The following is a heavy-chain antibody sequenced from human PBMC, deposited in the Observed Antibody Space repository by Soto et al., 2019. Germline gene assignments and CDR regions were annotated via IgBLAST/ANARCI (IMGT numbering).Heavy chain of an antibody. Sequence: SETLSLTCTVSGGSISSGDYYWIWIRQPPGKGLEWIGYIYYSGSTSYCPSLKSRVTVSVDTSKNQFSLKLSSVTAADTAVYYCARVYCSSASCYNGGDWFDPWGQGTLVTVSS. CDR1: GGSISSGDYY. V-gene: IGHV4-30-4*01. CDR3: ARVYCSSASCYNGGDWFDP. D-gene: IGHD2-2*02. J-gene: IGHJ5*02. CDR2: IYYSGST.